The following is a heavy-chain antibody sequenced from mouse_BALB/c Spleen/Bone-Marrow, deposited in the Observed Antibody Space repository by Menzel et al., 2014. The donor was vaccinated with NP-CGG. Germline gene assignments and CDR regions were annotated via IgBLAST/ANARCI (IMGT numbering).Heavy chain of an antibody. CDR2: ISSGGGNT. D-gene: IGHD1-1*01. CDR1: GFTFSSYT. V-gene: IGHV5-9*03. J-gene: IGHJ4*01. Sequence: EVHLVESGGGLVKPGGSLKLSCAASGFTFSSYTMSWVRQTPEKRLEWVATISSGGGNTYYPDSVKGRFTISRDNAKNNLYLQMSSPRSEDTALYYCARYPSYYYGYAMDYWGQGTSVTVSS. CDR3: ARYPSYYYGYAMDY.